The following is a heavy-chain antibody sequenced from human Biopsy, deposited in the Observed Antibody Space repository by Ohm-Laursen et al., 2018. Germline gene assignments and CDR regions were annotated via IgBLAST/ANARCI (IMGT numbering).Heavy chain of an antibody. V-gene: IGHV3-9*01. CDR2: INWNSGDI. D-gene: IGHD6-25*01. J-gene: IGHJ4*01. CDR1: GFIFANYG. Sequence: RSLRLSYAASGFIFANYGMHWVRHAPGKGLEWVSGINWNSGDIVYADSVKGRFTISRDNAKNSLSLQMNSLRAEDTALYYCARDRSGLTLTTLDFWGHGTLVTVSS. CDR3: ARDRSGLTLTTLDF.